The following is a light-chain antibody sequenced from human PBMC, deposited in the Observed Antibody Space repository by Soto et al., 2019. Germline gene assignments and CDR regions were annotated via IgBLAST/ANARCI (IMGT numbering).Light chain of an antibody. CDR3: SSYTSSSTL. Sequence: QSVLTQPASVSGSPGQSITISCTGPSSDVGSYNYVSWYQQHPGKAPKLMIYEVSDRPSGISSRFSGSKSGNTASLTISGLQTEDEADYYCSSYTSSSTLFGTGTKVTVL. CDR2: EVS. V-gene: IGLV2-14*01. CDR1: SSDVGSYNY. J-gene: IGLJ1*01.